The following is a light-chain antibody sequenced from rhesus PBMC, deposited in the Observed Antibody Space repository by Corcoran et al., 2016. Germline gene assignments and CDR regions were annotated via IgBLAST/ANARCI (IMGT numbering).Light chain of an antibody. CDR1: SSDIGGYNG. CDR3: CYFRLGNTYI. Sequence: QSALTQSPSVSKSLGQSVTISCSGTSSDIGGYNGVSWYQQYSGTAPILLIYDVTKWPSGVSARFSGSKSGNTASLTISGLQADDDADYFGCYFRLGNTYIFGTGTRLTV. CDR2: DVT. J-gene: IGLJ1*01. V-gene: IGLV2-38*01.